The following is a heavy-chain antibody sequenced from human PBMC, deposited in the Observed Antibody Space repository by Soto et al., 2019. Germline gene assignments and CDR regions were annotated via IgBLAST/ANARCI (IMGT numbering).Heavy chain of an antibody. CDR2: INAGNGNT. J-gene: IGHJ4*02. D-gene: IGHD3-22*01. Sequence: ASVKVSCKTAGYTFTNYAMHWVRQSPGQSLKWMGWINAGNGNTKYSQKFQGRVTITRDTSASTAYMELSSLRSEDTAVYYCARVGYDSSGYYPNSYYFDYWGQGTLVTVS. V-gene: IGHV1-3*01. CDR3: ARVGYDSSGYYPNSYYFDY. CDR1: GYTFTNYA.